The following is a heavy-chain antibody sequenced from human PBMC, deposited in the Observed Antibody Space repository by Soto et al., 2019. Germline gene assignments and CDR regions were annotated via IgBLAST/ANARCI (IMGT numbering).Heavy chain of an antibody. CDR2: ISPYSGNT. Sequence: QVQLVQSGDEVRKPGSSVKVSCKASGYIFVNYGIAWVRQAPGQGLEWMGWISPYSGNTHYASKVQGRLTMPTDTSKRTAYMELGRLTSDDTAVYYCARLDTYVTPPPQDVWGQGTTVTVSS. V-gene: IGHV1-18*01. CDR1: GYIFVNYG. CDR3: ARLDTYVTPPPQDV. D-gene: IGHD3-16*01. J-gene: IGHJ6*02.